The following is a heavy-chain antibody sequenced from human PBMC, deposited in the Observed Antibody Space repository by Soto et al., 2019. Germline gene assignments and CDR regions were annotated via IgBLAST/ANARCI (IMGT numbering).Heavy chain of an antibody. V-gene: IGHV5-51*01. CDR1: GYSFTSYW. J-gene: IGHJ3*02. Sequence: GESLKISCKGSGYSFTSYWIGWMRQMPGKGLEWMGIIYPGDSDTRYSPSFQGQVTISADKSISTAYLQWSSLKASDTAMYYCARPGLLRYFDWPYDAFDIWGQGTMVTVSS. CDR2: IYPGDSDT. CDR3: ARPGLLRYFDWPYDAFDI. D-gene: IGHD3-9*01.